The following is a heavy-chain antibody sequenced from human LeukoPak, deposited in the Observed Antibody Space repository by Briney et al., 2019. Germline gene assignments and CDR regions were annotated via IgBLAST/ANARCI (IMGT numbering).Heavy chain of an antibody. CDR3: AREYYYDSSGPRGDAFDI. CDR1: GGTFSSYA. J-gene: IGHJ3*02. Sequence: SVKVSCKASGGTFSSYAISWVRQAPGQGLEWMGGIIPIFGTANYAQKFQGRVTITTDESTSTAYMELSSLGSEDTAVYYCAREYYYDSSGPRGDAFDIWGQGTMVTVSS. D-gene: IGHD3-22*01. CDR2: IIPIFGTA. V-gene: IGHV1-69*05.